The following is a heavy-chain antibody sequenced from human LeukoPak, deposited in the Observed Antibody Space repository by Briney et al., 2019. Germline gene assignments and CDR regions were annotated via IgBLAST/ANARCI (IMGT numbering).Heavy chain of an antibody. CDR2: INWSSGNI. J-gene: IGHJ4*02. CDR1: GFTFPDFG. Sequence: GGSLRLPCVASGFTFPDFGMHWVRQTPGKGLEWVAGINWSSGNIDYVDSVKGRFTISRDNAKSSVYLQMNSLRPEDTASYYCVKEGLTTARYYFDYWGQGIQVTVSS. D-gene: IGHD4-17*01. CDR3: VKEGLTTARYYFDY. V-gene: IGHV3-9*01.